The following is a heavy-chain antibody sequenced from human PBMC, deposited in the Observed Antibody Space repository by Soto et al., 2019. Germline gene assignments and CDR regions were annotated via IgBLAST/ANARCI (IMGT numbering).Heavy chain of an antibody. CDR1: GFIFTSYA. CDR3: ARGGGSDWHSTYFDH. CDR2: ISYNGINT. D-gene: IGHD6-19*01. J-gene: IGHJ4*02. V-gene: IGHV3-30-3*01. Sequence: XGSLRLSCAAAGFIFTSYAIHWVRQAPGKGLEWVALISYNGINTYYADSVKGRFTISRDNSNNTLYLQMNSLRSEDTATYYCARGGGSDWHSTYFDHWGQGTLATVSS.